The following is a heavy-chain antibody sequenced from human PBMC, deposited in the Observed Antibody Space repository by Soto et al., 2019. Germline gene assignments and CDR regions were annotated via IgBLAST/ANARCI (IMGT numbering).Heavy chain of an antibody. J-gene: IGHJ3*02. CDR3: ARFRGLWAFDI. V-gene: IGHV5-10-1*01. CDR1: GYSFTSYW. D-gene: IGHD3-16*01. CDR2: TDPSDSYT. Sequence: GESLKISCKGSGYSFTSYWISWVRQMPGKGLEWMGRTDPSDSYTNYSPSFQGHVTIPADKSISTAYLQWSSLKASDTAMYYCARFRGLWAFDIWGQGTMVTVSS.